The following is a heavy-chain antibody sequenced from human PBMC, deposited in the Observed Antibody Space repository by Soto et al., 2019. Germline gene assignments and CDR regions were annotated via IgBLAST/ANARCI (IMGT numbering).Heavy chain of an antibody. V-gene: IGHV4-59*08. CDR2: IYYSGST. D-gene: IGHD1-7*01. J-gene: IGHJ4*02. CDR3: ARAPATGTTLDY. CDR1: GRSISSYY. Sequence: SETLSLTCTLSGRSISSYYWSWIRQPPGNGLEWIGYIYYSGSTNYNPSLKSRVTISVDTSKNQFSLKLSSVTAADTAVYYCARAPATGTTLDYWGQGTLVTVSS.